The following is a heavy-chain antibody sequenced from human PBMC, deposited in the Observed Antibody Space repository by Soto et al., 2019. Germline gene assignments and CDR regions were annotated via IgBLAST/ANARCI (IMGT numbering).Heavy chain of an antibody. CDR3: ARIVVGATVDL. Sequence: SETLALTCSVSGDSVSSDRYFWTWIRQPPGKGLEWIAYISYTGDTNYNPSLKSRVTISVDTSRNQFSLTLTSVTAADTAVYFCARIVVGATVDLWGQGSLVTVSS. V-gene: IGHV4-61*01. CDR2: ISYTGDT. CDR1: GDSVSSDRYF. J-gene: IGHJ5*02. D-gene: IGHD1-26*01.